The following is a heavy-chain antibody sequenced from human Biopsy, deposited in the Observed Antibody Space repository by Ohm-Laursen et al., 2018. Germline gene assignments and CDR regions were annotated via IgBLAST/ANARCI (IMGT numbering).Heavy chain of an antibody. D-gene: IGHD3-3*01. CDR1: DGSIRCNGFY. V-gene: IGHV4-61*03. CDR2: ASYSGYT. J-gene: IGHJ3*01. CDR3: ARLGNFWNAEDGLDL. Sequence: GTLSLTWTVSDGSIRCNGFYWTWIRQPPGQGLEWIGHASYSGYTNYNPSLKSRVTISVDTSKNHFSLNLRSVTTADTAVYSCARLGNFWNAEDGLDLWGLGTMVTVSS.